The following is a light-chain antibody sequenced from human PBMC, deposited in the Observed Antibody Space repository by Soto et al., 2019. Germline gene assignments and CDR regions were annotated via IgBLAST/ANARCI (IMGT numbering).Light chain of an antibody. CDR1: QTVHDW. CDR3: QQVINFPIT. V-gene: IGKV1-12*01. Sequence: EIHMTQSPSSVSASVGDRVTITCRASQTVHDWLAWYQQKPGKAPKLLIYFVSRLETGVPSRFSGSGSGTEFTLTINNLQPEDFATYYCQQVINFPITFGQGTRLEIE. CDR2: FVS. J-gene: IGKJ5*01.